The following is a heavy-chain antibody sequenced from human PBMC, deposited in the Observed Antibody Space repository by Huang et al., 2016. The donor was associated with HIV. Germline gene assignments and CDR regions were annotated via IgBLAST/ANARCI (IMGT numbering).Heavy chain of an antibody. CDR2: ISFDGRNK. CDR1: GFTFRDHP. CDR3: ARDTTTVAGLDF. Sequence: QVQLVESGGGVVQPGRSLRLSCAVSGFTFRDHPMHWVRQAPGKGLELVAVISFDGRNKFYADFVRGRFTISRDNSKNILYLQLNSLTPADTSIYYCARDTTTVAGLDFWGQGALVTVSS. V-gene: IGHV3-30*14. J-gene: IGHJ4*02. D-gene: IGHD6-19*01.